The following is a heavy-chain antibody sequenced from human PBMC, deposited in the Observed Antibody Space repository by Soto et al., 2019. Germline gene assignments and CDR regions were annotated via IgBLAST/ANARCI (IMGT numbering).Heavy chain of an antibody. V-gene: IGHV4-34*01. J-gene: IGHJ4*02. D-gene: IGHD1-26*01. CDR1: GGSFSGYY. CDR3: ARDPRGSYYDYYFDY. Sequence: LSLTCAVYGGSFSGYYWSWIRQPPGKGLEWIGEINHSGSTNYNPSLKSRVTISVDTSKNQFSLKLSSVTAADTAVYYCARDPRGSYYDYYFDYWGQGTLVTVSS. CDR2: INHSGST.